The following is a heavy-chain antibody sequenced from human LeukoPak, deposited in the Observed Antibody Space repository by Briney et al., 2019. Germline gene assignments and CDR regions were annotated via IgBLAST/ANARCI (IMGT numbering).Heavy chain of an antibody. V-gene: IGHV3-23*01. CDR1: GVTFSSYG. CDR2: ISGSGGST. CDR3: AKDPHRDLAYCGGDCTSDY. Sequence: GGSLRLSCAASGVTFSSYGMSGVRQAPGKGLEWVAAISGSGGSTYYADPVKGRFTISRDNSKNTLYLQMNSLRAEDTAVYYCAKDPHRDLAYCGGDCTSDYWGQGTLVTVSS. D-gene: IGHD2-21*02. J-gene: IGHJ4*02.